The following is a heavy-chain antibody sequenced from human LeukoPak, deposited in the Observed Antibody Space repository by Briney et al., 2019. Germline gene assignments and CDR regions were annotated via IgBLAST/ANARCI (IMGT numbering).Heavy chain of an antibody. CDR1: GFAVSSNY. Sequence: GGSLRLSCAASGFAVSSNYMGWVRQAPGKGLEWVSVIYSGGSGGTWFADSMKGRFTISRDNSKNTLYLQMNSLRADDTAVYYCARGLYYYDSSGPHPFHYWGQGTLVTVSS. D-gene: IGHD3-22*01. CDR2: IYSGGSGGT. J-gene: IGHJ4*02. CDR3: ARGLYYYDSSGPHPFHY. V-gene: IGHV3-53*01.